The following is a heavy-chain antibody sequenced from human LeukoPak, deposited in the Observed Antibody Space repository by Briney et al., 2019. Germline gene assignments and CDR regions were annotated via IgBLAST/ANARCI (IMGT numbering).Heavy chain of an antibody. CDR1: GGSISSYF. Sequence: SETLSLTCTVSGGSISSYFWSWIRQPPGKGLEWIGYVYSSGSTNYNPSLKSRVTVSVDTSKNQFSLKLTSVTAADTAVYYCARDRRGGSDLDYWGQGTLVTVSS. J-gene: IGHJ4*02. D-gene: IGHD1-26*01. CDR3: ARDRRGGSDLDY. V-gene: IGHV4-59*01. CDR2: VYSSGST.